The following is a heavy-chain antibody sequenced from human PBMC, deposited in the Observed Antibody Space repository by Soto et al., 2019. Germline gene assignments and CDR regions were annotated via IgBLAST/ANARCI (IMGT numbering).Heavy chain of an antibody. Sequence: GESLKISCKGSGYSFTSYWISWVRQMPGKGLEWMGRIDPSDSYTNYSPSFQGHVTISADKSISTAYLQWSSLKASDTAMYYCARRGATRLYYYGMDVWGQGTKVTVSS. CDR2: IDPSDSYT. J-gene: IGHJ6*02. D-gene: IGHD1-26*01. V-gene: IGHV5-10-1*01. CDR3: ARRGATRLYYYGMDV. CDR1: GYSFTSYW.